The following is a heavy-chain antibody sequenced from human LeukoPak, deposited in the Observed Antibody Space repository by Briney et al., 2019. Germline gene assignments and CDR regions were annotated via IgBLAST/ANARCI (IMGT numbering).Heavy chain of an antibody. V-gene: IGHV4-34*01. Sequence: SETLSLTCAVYGGSFSGYYWSWIRQPPGKGLEWIGEINHSGSTNYNPSLKSRVTISVDTSKNQFSLKLSSVTAAETAVYYCAGKDGYNSPYTYWGRGTLATVPS. CDR2: INHSGST. CDR3: AGKDGYNSPYTY. J-gene: IGHJ4*02. CDR1: GGSFSGYY. D-gene: IGHD5-12*01.